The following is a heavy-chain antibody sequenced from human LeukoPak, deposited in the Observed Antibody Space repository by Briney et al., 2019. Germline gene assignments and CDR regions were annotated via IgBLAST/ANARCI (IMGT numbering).Heavy chain of an antibody. D-gene: IGHD3-3*01. V-gene: IGHV4-59*01. Sequence: SETLSLTCTVSGGSISSYYWSWIRQPSGKGLEWIGYIYYSGSTNYNPSLKSRVTISVDTSKNQFSLKLSSVTAADTAVYYCARDQSGAYYDFWSGPSGAFDIWGQGILVTVSS. CDR1: GGSISSYY. CDR2: IYYSGST. CDR3: ARDQSGAYYDFWSGPSGAFDI. J-gene: IGHJ4*02.